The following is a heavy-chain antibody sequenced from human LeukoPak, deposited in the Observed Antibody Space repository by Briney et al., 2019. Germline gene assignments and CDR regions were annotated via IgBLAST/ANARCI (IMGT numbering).Heavy chain of an antibody. CDR3: ARYVDTAMVAYFDY. V-gene: IGHV4-39*07. D-gene: IGHD5-18*01. Sequence: SETLSLTCTVSGGSISSSSYYWGWIRQPPGKGLEWIGSIYYSGSTYYNPSLKSRVTISVDTSKNQFSLKLSSVTAADTAVYYCARYVDTAMVAYFDYWGQGTLVTVSS. CDR2: IYYSGST. J-gene: IGHJ4*02. CDR1: GGSISSSSYY.